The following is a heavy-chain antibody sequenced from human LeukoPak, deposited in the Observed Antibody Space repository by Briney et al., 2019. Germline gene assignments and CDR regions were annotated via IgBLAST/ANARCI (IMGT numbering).Heavy chain of an antibody. CDR3: ALRGFSYDVDY. V-gene: IGHV3-66*01. J-gene: IGHJ4*02. Sequence: GGSLRLSCAASGFTVSSNYMSWVRQAPGKGLEWVSVIYSSGSTYYADSVKGRLTISRDNSKNTLSLQMNSLRAEDTAVYYCALRGFSYDVDYWGQGSLVTVSS. CDR2: IYSSGST. CDR1: GFTVSSNY. D-gene: IGHD5-18*01.